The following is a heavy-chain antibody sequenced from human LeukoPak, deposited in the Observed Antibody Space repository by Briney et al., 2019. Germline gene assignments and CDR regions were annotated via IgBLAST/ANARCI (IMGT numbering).Heavy chain of an antibody. Sequence: GGSLRLSCSASGXTFSAYAMYWVRQAPGKGLEYVSGISNNGGSSFYADSVKGRFTISRDNSKNTLYLQMSSLRAEDTAVYYCVKITSVTGGDCWGQGTRLTVSS. CDR2: ISNNGGSS. D-gene: IGHD1-1*01. J-gene: IGHJ4*02. CDR3: VKITSVTGGDC. CDR1: GXTFSAYA. V-gene: IGHV3-64D*09.